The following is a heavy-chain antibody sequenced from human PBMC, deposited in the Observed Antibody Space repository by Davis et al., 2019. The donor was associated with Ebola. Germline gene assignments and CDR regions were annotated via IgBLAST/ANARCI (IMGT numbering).Heavy chain of an antibody. CDR2: INHSGST. CDR3: ARWAPSIHVLRFLERVIGRAFDI. CDR1: GGSFSGYY. Sequence: PSETLSLTCAVYGGSFSGYYWSWIRQPPGKGLEWIGEINHSGSTNYKMSLKSRVTISVDTSKNQFSLKLSSPTAADTAVYYCARWAPSIHVLRFLERVIGRAFDIWGQGTMVTVSS. D-gene: IGHD3-3*01. J-gene: IGHJ3*02. V-gene: IGHV4-34*01.